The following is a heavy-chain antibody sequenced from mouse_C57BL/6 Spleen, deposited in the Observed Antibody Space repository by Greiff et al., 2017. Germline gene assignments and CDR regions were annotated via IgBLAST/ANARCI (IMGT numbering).Heavy chain of an antibody. D-gene: IGHD1-1*01. J-gene: IGHJ2*01. V-gene: IGHV5-17*01. Sequence: EVQLVESGGGLVKPGGSLKLSCAASGFTFSDYGMHWVRQAPEKGLEWVAYISSGSSTIYYADKVKGRVTITRDNAKNTLFLQMTSLRSEDAAMYVYARDGSGLGYFDYWGQGTTLTVSS. CDR2: ISSGSSTI. CDR3: ARDGSGLGYFDY. CDR1: GFTFSDYG.